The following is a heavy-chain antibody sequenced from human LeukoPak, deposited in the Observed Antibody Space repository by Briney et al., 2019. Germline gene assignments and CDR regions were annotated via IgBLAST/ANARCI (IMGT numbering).Heavy chain of an antibody. CDR3: ARRIQGMAPYYFDY. J-gene: IGHJ4*02. D-gene: IGHD5-24*01. Sequence: QPAGSLRLSCTASGFTFSSYWMHWVRQAPGKGLVWVSRINSDGGSTSYAYSVKSRFTISRDNAKNTLYLQMNSLRAEDTAVYYCARRIQGMAPYYFDYWGQGTLVTVSS. CDR2: INSDGGST. V-gene: IGHV3-74*01. CDR1: GFTFSSYW.